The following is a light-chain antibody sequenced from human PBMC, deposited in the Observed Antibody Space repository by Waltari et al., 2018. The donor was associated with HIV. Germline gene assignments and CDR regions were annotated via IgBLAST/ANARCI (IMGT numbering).Light chain of an antibody. CDR3: QSYDSRLRKV. CDR2: DTT. J-gene: IGLJ3*02. CDR1: SSNIGAGYA. V-gene: IGLV1-40*01. Sequence: QSVLTQAPSVSGAPGQRVTISCTGSSSNIGAGYAFHWYQHLPGRAPKLLIYDTTNRPSGVPDRFSGSKSGTSASLAITGLQTEDEANYYCQSYDSRLRKVFGGGTKLTVL.